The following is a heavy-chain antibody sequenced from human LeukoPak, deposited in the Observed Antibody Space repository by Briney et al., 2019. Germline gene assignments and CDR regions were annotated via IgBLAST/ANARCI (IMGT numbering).Heavy chain of an antibody. V-gene: IGHV3-7*01. D-gene: IGHD6-13*01. Sequence: GSLRLSCAASGSTFSSYWMSWVRQAPGKGLEWVANIKQDGSEKYYVDSVKGRFTISRDNAKNSLYLQMNSLRAEDTAVYYCAKQQLGHFDYWGQGTLVTVSS. J-gene: IGHJ4*02. CDR3: AKQQLGHFDY. CDR2: IKQDGSEK. CDR1: GSTFSSYW.